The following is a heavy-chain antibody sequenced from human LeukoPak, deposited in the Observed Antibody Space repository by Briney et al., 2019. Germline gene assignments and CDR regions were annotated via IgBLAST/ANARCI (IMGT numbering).Heavy chain of an antibody. D-gene: IGHD3-16*02. J-gene: IGHJ5*02. V-gene: IGHV1-46*01. Sequence: ASVKVSCKASGYTFTSHYMHWVRQAPGQGLEWMGLINPSGSSTLYAQKFQGRVTMTTDMSTTTDYMELSSLRSEDTAVCYCAGDNSVGDIAWWFDPWGQGTLVTVSS. CDR1: GYTFTSHY. CDR2: INPSGSST. CDR3: AGDNSVGDIAWWFDP.